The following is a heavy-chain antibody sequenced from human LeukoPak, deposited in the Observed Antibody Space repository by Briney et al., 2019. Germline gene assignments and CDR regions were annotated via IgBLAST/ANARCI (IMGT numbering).Heavy chain of an antibody. CDR1: GFTFSSYG. V-gene: IGHV3-30*18. CDR3: AKDGDSSSLDY. Sequence: AGRSLRLSCAASGFTFSSYGMHWVRQAPGKGLEWVAVISYDGSNKYYADSVKGRFTISRDNSKNTLYLQMNSLRAEDTAVYYCAKDGDSSSLDYWGQGTLVTVSS. CDR2: ISYDGSNK. D-gene: IGHD6-13*01. J-gene: IGHJ4*02.